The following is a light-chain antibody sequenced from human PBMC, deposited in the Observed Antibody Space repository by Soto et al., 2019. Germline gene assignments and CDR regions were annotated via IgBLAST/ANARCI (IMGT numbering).Light chain of an antibody. J-gene: IGLJ3*02. Sequence: QPVLTQSPSASASLGASVKLTCTLSSGHSSYAIAWHQQQPEKGPRYLMKLNSDGSHSKGDGIPDRFSGSSSGAERYLTISSLQSEDDGDYYCQTWGTGMGVFGGGTKLTVL. CDR3: QTWGTGMGV. CDR1: SGHSSYA. V-gene: IGLV4-69*01. CDR2: LNSDGSH.